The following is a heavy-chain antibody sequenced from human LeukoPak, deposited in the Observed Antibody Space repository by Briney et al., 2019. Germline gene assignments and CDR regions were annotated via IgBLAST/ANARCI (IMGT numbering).Heavy chain of an antibody. J-gene: IGHJ3*02. CDR3: ASRRGRDGYKTIRGDDAFDI. D-gene: IGHD5-24*01. CDR2: IIPIFGTA. CDR1: GGTFSSYA. V-gene: IGHV1-69*05. Sequence: SVKVSCKASGGTFSSYAISWVRQAPGQGLEWMGGIIPIFGTANYAQKFQGRVTITTDESTSTAYMELSSLRSEDTAVSYCASRRGRDGYKTIRGDDAFDIWGQGTMVTVSS.